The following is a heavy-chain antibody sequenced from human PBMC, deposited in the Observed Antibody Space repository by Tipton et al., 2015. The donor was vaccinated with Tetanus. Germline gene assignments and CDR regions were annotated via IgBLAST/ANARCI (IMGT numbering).Heavy chain of an antibody. V-gene: IGHV3-7*01. CDR2: IKQDGSEK. Sequence: SLRLSCAASGFTFSSYWMSWVRQAPGKGLEWVANIKQDGSEKYYVDSVKGRFTISRDNAKNSLYLQMNSLRAEDTAVYYCARDLVATSYYYYYGMDVWGQGTTVTVSS. CDR3: ARDLVATSYYYYYGMDV. D-gene: IGHD5-24*01. CDR1: GFTFSSYW. J-gene: IGHJ6*02.